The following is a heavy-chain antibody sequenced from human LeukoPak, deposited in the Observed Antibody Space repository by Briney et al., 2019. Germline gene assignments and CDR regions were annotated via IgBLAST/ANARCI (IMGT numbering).Heavy chain of an antibody. J-gene: IGHJ5*02. Sequence: SETLSLTCTVSGGSMSSYYWSWIRQPPGKGLEWIGYIYYSGSTNYNPSLKSRVTISVDTSKNQFSLKLSSMTAADTAVYYCARRPYSGSPNWFDPWGQGTLVTVSS. CDR1: GGSMSSYY. CDR2: IYYSGST. V-gene: IGHV4-59*01. D-gene: IGHD1-26*01. CDR3: ARRPYSGSPNWFDP.